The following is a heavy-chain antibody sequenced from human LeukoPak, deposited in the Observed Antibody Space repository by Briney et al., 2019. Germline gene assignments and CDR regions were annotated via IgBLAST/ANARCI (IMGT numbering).Heavy chain of an antibody. Sequence: PGRSLRLSCAASGFTFSSYGMHWVRQAPGKGLEWVAVIWYDGSNKYYADSVKGRFTISRDNSKNTLYLQMNSLRAEDMAVYYCARDSGSFYFDYWGQGTLVTVSS. V-gene: IGHV3-33*01. D-gene: IGHD1-26*01. J-gene: IGHJ4*02. CDR3: ARDSGSFYFDY. CDR1: GFTFSSYG. CDR2: IWYDGSNK.